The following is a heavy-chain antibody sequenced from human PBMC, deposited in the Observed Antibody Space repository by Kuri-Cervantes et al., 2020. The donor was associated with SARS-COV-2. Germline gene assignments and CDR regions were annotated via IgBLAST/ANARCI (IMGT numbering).Heavy chain of an antibody. D-gene: IGHD7-27*01. CDR3: ARDLRLGKSLDY. V-gene: IGHV3-11*04. CDR2: IGPSGTTK. CDR1: GFIFNDYS. Sequence: GGSLRLSCAASGFIFNDYSMGWIRQAPGKGLEWVSNIGPSGTTKYYADSVKGRFTISRDNAKNLLYLQMSSLRAEDTAVYYCARDLRLGKSLDYWGQGTLVTVSS. J-gene: IGHJ4*02.